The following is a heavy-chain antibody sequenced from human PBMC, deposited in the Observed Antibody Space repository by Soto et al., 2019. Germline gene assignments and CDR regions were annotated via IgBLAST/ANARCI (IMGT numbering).Heavy chain of an antibody. V-gene: IGHV1-2*04. J-gene: IGHJ5*02. CDR3: ARGQLIWGPHNWFDP. Sequence: ASVKVSCKASGYTFTGYDMHWVRQVPGQGLEWMGWINPNSGGTNYAQKFQGWVTMTRDMSISTAYMELSRLRSDDTAVYYCARGQLIWGPHNWFDPWGQGTLVTVSS. CDR2: INPNSGGT. D-gene: IGHD3-16*01. CDR1: GYTFTGYD.